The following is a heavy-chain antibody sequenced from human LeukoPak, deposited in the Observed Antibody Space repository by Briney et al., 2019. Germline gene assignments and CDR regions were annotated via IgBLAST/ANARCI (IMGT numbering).Heavy chain of an antibody. CDR2: INHSGST. D-gene: IGHD3-10*01. Sequence: SETLSLTCAVYDGSFSGYYWSWIRQPPGKGLEWIGEINHSGSTNYNPSLKSRVTISLDTSKSQFSLKVRYATAADTAVYYCARHALWFGESPFRFDPWGQGTLVTVSS. V-gene: IGHV4-34*01. CDR1: DGSFSGYY. J-gene: IGHJ5*02. CDR3: ARHALWFGESPFRFDP.